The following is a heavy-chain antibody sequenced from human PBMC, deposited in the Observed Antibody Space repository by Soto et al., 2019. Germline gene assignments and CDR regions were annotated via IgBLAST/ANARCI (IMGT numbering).Heavy chain of an antibody. V-gene: IGHV1-18*04. Sequence: ASVKVSCKTSGYNFLNYGMSWVRQAPGQGPEWMGWISVYHGNTIYAQNFQGRVTMTTDTSTSTAYMELTSLRSNDTGVYYCARDHGGATMALLYWGQGTLVTVSS. CDR3: ARDHGGATMALLY. D-gene: IGHD3-10*01. CDR1: GYNFLNYG. J-gene: IGHJ4*02. CDR2: ISVYHGNT.